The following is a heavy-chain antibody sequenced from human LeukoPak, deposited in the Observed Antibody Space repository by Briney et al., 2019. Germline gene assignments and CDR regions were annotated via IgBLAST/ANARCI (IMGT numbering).Heavy chain of an antibody. Sequence: KPSETLSLTCTVSGGSISSGDYYWSWIRQPPGKGLEWIGYIYYSGSTYYNPSLKSRVTISVDTSKNQFSLKLSSVTAADTAVYYCARDGDYYDSSGHPTDAFDIWGQGTMVTVSS. D-gene: IGHD3-22*01. CDR1: GGSISSGDYY. J-gene: IGHJ3*02. CDR2: IYYSGST. CDR3: ARDGDYYDSSGHPTDAFDI. V-gene: IGHV4-30-4*01.